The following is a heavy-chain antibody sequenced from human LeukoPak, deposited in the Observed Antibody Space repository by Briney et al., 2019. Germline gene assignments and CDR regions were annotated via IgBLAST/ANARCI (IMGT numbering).Heavy chain of an antibody. Sequence: SVKVSCKASGGTFSSYAISWVRQAPGQGLEWMGRIIPILGIANYAQKFQGRVTITADKSTSTAYMELSSLRSEDTAVYYCARGSMTTVVTENWFDPRGQGTLVTVSS. CDR2: IIPILGIA. J-gene: IGHJ5*02. D-gene: IGHD4-23*01. CDR1: GGTFSSYA. CDR3: ARGSMTTVVTENWFDP. V-gene: IGHV1-69*04.